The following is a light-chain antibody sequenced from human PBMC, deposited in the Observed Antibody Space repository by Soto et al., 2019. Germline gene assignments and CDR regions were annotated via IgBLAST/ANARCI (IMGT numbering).Light chain of an antibody. Sequence: QSALTQPPSASGSPGQSVTISCTGTSSDVGGYDYVSWYQQHPGKAPKLLIYDVTKRPSGVPDRFSGSKSGNTASLTVSGLQAEDEAYYYCSSLAGGNIREVFGPGTKLTVL. CDR3: SSLAGGNIREV. CDR2: DVT. V-gene: IGLV2-8*01. CDR1: SSDVGGYDY. J-gene: IGLJ1*01.